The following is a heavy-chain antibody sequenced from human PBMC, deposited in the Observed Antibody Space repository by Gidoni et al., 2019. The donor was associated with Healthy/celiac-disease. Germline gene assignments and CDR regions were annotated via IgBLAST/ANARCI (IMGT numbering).Heavy chain of an antibody. V-gene: IGHV3-21*01. D-gene: IGHD1-1*01. CDR3: ARDFLAGNDGDY. Sequence: EVQLVESGGGLVKPGGSLRLSCAASGFTFSSYSMNWVRQAPGKGLGWVSSISSSSSYIYYADSVKGRFTISRDNAKNSLYLQMNSLRAEDTAVYYCARDFLAGNDGDYWGQGTLVTVSS. CDR1: GFTFSSYS. J-gene: IGHJ4*02. CDR2: ISSSSSYI.